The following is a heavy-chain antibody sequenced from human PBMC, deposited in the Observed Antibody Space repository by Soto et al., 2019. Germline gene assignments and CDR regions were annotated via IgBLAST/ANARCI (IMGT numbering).Heavy chain of an antibody. D-gene: IGHD3-22*01. Sequence: SVKVSCKASGGTFSSYAISWVRQAPGQGLEWMGGIIPIFGTANYAQKFQGRVTITADESTSTAYKELSSLRSEDTAVYYCATGTRYYHDFDYWGQGTLVTVSS. CDR1: GGTFSSYA. J-gene: IGHJ4*02. V-gene: IGHV1-69*13. CDR3: ATGTRYYHDFDY. CDR2: IIPIFGTA.